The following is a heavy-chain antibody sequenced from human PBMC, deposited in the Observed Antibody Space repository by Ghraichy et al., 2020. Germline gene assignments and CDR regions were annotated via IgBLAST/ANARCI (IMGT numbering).Heavy chain of an antibody. CDR1: GGPFIDYY. J-gene: IGHJ4*02. Sequence: SQTLSLTCAVYGGPFIDYYWSWIRQAPGKGLEWIGEIDHSGSTNYNQSVRRRVTISVDTTKKQIFLRLNSVTAADTAVYYCARHGVVPPQYYFDYWGQGILVTVSS. CDR2: IDHSGST. CDR3: ARHGVVPPQYYFDY. V-gene: IGHV4-34*01. D-gene: IGHD3-3*01.